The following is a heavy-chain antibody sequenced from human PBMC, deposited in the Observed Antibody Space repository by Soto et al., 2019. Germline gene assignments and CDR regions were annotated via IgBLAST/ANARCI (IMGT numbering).Heavy chain of an antibody. CDR3: ARTIAAAGPPYYYYYYMDV. J-gene: IGHJ6*03. CDR2: INHSGST. Sequence: NPSETLSLTCAVYGGSFSGYYWSWIRQPPGKGLEWIGEINHSGSTNYNPSLKSRVTISVDTSKNQFSLKLSSVTAAGTAVYYCARTIAAAGPPYYYYYYMDVWGKGTTVTVSS. D-gene: IGHD6-13*01. V-gene: IGHV4-34*01. CDR1: GGSFSGYY.